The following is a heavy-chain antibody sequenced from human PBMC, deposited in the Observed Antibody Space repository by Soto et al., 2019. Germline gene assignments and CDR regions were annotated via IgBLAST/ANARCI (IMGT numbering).Heavy chain of an antibody. Sequence: PSETLSLTCAVSGGSISSSNWWSWVRQPPGKGLEWIGEIYHSGSTNYNPSLKSRVTISVDKSKNQFSLKLSSVTAADTAVYYCARDSIVVAGTMRGGVFDYWGQGTLVTVSS. J-gene: IGHJ4*02. CDR2: IYHSGST. CDR3: ARDSIVVAGTMRGGVFDY. CDR1: GGSISSSNW. V-gene: IGHV4-4*02. D-gene: IGHD6-19*01.